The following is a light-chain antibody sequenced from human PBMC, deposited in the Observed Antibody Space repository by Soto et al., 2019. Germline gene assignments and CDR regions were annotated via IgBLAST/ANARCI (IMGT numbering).Light chain of an antibody. Sequence: EIVMTQSPATLSVSPGERATLSCRASERLSSVYLAWYQQRPGQPPRLLIFGAFNRATGIPARFSGSGSGTDFTLTISSLEPEDSAVYYCQQRSNWPITFGQGTRLEIK. J-gene: IGKJ5*01. CDR1: ERLSSVY. V-gene: IGKV3-11*01. CDR2: GAF. CDR3: QQRSNWPIT.